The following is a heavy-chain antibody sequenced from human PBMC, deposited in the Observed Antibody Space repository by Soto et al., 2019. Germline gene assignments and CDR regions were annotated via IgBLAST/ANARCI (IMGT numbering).Heavy chain of an antibody. CDR1: GFTFSTHW. J-gene: IGHJ6*02. V-gene: IGHV3-7*05. Sequence: GGSLRLSCTASGFTFSTHWMHWVRQPPGKGLEWVANIKQDGSEKYYVDSVKGRFTISRDNAKNSLYLQMNSLRAEDTAVYYCARESVADYYYYGMDVWGQGTTVTVSS. CDR2: IKQDGSEK. D-gene: IGHD6-19*01. CDR3: ARESVADYYYYGMDV.